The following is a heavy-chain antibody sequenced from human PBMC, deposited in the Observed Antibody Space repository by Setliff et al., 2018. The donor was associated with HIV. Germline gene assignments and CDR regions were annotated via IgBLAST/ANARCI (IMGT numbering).Heavy chain of an antibody. CDR1: GFTFDDYA. D-gene: IGHD6-19*01. CDR3: AKRGYVSAWYDEPVQFYQHMDV. J-gene: IGHJ6*03. CDR2: ISWNSGSI. V-gene: IGHV3-9*01. Sequence: GGSLRLSCAASGFTFDDYAMHWVRQAPGKGLEWVSGISWNSGSIGYADSVKGRFTISRDNAKNSLYLQMNNLRAEDTAVYYCAKRGYVSAWYDEPVQFYQHMDVWGKGTTVTVSS.